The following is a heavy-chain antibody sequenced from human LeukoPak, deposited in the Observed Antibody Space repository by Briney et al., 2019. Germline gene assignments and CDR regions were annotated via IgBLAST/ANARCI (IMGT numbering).Heavy chain of an antibody. CDR2: ISSSSSDT. J-gene: IGHJ4*02. CDR1: GFTFSDSY. Sequence: GGSLRPSCAASGFTFSDSYMSWIRQTPGKGLEWLSYISSSSSDTNYADSVKGRFTISRDNAKNSLYLQMNSLRAEDTAVYYCARGSRTIELGDDYWGQGTLVTVSS. D-gene: IGHD5-24*01. CDR3: ARGSRTIELGDDY. V-gene: IGHV3-11*06.